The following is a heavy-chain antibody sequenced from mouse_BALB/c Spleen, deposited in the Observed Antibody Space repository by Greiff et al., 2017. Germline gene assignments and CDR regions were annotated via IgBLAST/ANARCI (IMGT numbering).Heavy chain of an antibody. D-gene: IGHD1-3*01. V-gene: IGHV5-6-3*01. CDR2: INSNGGST. Sequence: EVQVVESGGGLVQPGGSLKLSCAASGFTFSSYGMSWVRQTPDKRLELVATINSNGGSTYYPDSVKGRFTISRDNAKNTLYLQMSSLKSEDTAMYYCARDRSGKPAWFANWGQGTLVTVSA. J-gene: IGHJ3*01. CDR1: GFTFSSYG. CDR3: ARDRSGKPAWFAN.